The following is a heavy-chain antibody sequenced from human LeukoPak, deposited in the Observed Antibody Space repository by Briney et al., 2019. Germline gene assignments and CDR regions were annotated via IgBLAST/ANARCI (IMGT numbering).Heavy chain of an antibody. CDR2: INTNTGNP. CDR3: ARDLEITMVRGVSPFFY. Sequence: ASVNVSCRASGYTFTSYAMNWVRQAPGQGLEWMGWINTNTGNPTYAQGFTGRFVFSLDTSVSTAYLQISSLKAEDTAVYYCARDLEITMVRGVSPFFYWGQGTLVTVSS. CDR1: GYTFTSYA. J-gene: IGHJ4*02. D-gene: IGHD3-10*01. V-gene: IGHV7-4-1*02.